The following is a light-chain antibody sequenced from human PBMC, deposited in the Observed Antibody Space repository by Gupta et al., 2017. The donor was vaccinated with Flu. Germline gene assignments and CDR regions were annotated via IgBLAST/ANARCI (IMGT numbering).Light chain of an antibody. Sequence: EIVMTQSPATLSVSPGERATLSCRASQSVSSNLAWYQQKPGQAPRLLISGASTRATGTPARFSGSGSGTEFTLTISSLQSEDFAVYYCQQYNNWPPCTFGQGTKVDIK. V-gene: IGKV3-15*01. CDR3: QQYNNWPPCT. CDR1: QSVSSN. CDR2: GAS. J-gene: IGKJ1*01.